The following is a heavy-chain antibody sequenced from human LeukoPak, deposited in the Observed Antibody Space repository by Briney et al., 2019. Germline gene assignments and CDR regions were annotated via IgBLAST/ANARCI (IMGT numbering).Heavy chain of an antibody. V-gene: IGHV3-64D*09. D-gene: IGHD1-26*01. CDR1: GFTFSSYA. Sequence: PGRSLRLSCAASGFTFSSYAMHWVRQAPGKGLEYVSGISSNGGSTDYTDSVKGRFTISRDNSKNTLYLRMSSLRTEDTAVHYCVKGSSGSYYDDLDYWGQGTLVTVSS. J-gene: IGHJ4*02. CDR2: ISSNGGST. CDR3: VKGSSGSYYDDLDY.